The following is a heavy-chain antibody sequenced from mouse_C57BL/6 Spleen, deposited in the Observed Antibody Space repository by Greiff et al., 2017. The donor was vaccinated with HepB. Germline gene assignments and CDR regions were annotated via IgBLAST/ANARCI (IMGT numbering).Heavy chain of an antibody. V-gene: IGHV1-20*01. D-gene: IGHD1-1*01. CDR2: INPYNGDT. CDR3: ARDYGSSYWFAY. CDR1: GYSFTGYF. Sequence: VQLQQSGPELVKPGDSVKISCKASGYSFTGYFMNWVMQSHGKSLEWIGRINPYNGDTFYNQKFKGKATLTVDKSSSTAHMERRSLTSEDSAVYYCARDYGSSYWFAYWGQGTLVTVSA. J-gene: IGHJ3*01.